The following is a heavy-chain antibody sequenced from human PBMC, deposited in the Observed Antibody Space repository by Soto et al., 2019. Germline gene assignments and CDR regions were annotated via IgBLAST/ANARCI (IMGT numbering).Heavy chain of an antibody. Sequence: QLQLQESGPGLVKPSETLSLTCTVSGGSISSSSYYWGWIRQPPGKGLAWIGSIYYSGSTYYNPSLKSRVTISVDTSKNQFSLKLSSVTAADTAVYYCARHATSTMVRGVIIPVYFDYWGQGTLVTVSS. CDR1: GGSISSSSYY. CDR3: ARHATSTMVRGVIIPVYFDY. J-gene: IGHJ4*02. V-gene: IGHV4-39*01. D-gene: IGHD3-10*01. CDR2: IYYSGST.